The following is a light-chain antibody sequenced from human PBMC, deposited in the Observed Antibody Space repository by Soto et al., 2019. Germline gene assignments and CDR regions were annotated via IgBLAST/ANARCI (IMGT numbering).Light chain of an antibody. CDR3: QHFNDWRCT. V-gene: IGKV3-15*01. J-gene: IGKJ1*01. CDR2: AAS. Sequence: EIVMTQSPATLSVSAGAVVTLSCRASQSISNDLAWYQQKPGQAPRLLIYAASTRATGVPSRFSGSGSGTDFTLSISSLQSEDFAVYHCQHFNDWRCTFGQGTKVEIK. CDR1: QSISND.